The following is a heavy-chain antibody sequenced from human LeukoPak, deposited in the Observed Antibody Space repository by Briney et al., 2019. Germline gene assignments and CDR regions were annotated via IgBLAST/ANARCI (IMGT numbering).Heavy chain of an antibody. V-gene: IGHV1-2*02. J-gene: IGHJ5*02. Sequence: GASVKVSCKASGYTFTGYYMHWVRQAPGQGLEWMGWINPNSGGTNYARKFQGRVTMTRDTSISTAYMELSRLRSDDTAVYYCARDPSYNLNWFDPWGQGTLVTVSS. CDR3: ARDPSYNLNWFDP. D-gene: IGHD1-14*01. CDR2: INPNSGGT. CDR1: GYTFTGYY.